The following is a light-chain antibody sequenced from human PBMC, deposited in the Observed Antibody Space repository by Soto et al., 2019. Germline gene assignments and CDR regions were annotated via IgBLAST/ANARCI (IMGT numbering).Light chain of an antibody. CDR2: EVS. J-gene: IGLJ2*01. CDR3: SSYAGSNTVV. Sequence: QSALTQPPSASGSPGQSVTISCTGTSSDVGGYNYVSWYQQHPGKAPKLMIYEVSKRPSGVPDRFSVSKSGNTASLTVSGLQAEDEADYYCSSYAGSNTVVFGGGTKVTVL. CDR1: SSDVGGYNY. V-gene: IGLV2-8*01.